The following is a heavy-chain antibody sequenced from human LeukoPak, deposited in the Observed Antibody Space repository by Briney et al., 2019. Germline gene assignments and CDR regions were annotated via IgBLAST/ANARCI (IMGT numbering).Heavy chain of an antibody. V-gene: IGHV1-18*01. Sequence: GASVKVSCKASGYTFTSYGISWVRQAPGQGLEWMGWISAYNGNTNYAQKLQGRVTMTTDKSTSTVYVELSSLRSEDTAVYYCARDPPTHCTNAICAHYYFDYWGQGTLVTVSS. CDR1: GYTFTSYG. CDR3: ARDPPTHCTNAICAHYYFDY. J-gene: IGHJ4*02. CDR2: ISAYNGNT. D-gene: IGHD2-8*01.